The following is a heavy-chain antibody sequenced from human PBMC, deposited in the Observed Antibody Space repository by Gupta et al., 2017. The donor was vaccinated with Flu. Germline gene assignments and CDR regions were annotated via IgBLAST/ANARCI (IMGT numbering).Heavy chain of an antibody. J-gene: IGHJ1*01. Sequence: WIRQHPGKGLEWIGDIADTGRTYYNPSIKSRVTRALDTSENQFSLRRSAVTAAETAVYQCARDNGWYSSCSIGPLKYFQRGGQGRMVTVSS. CDR3: ARDNGWYSSCSIGPLKYFQR. V-gene: IGHV4-31*02. D-gene: IGHD6-13*01. CDR2: IADTGRT.